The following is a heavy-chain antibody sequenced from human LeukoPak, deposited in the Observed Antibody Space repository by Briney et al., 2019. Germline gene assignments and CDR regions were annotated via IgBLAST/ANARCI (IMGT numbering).Heavy chain of an antibody. V-gene: IGHV1-2*02. Sequence: GASVKVSCKASGYTFTGYYMHWVRQAPGQGLEWMGWINPNSGGTNYAQKFQGRVSMTRDTSISTVYMELSSLTSDDTAMYYCARDNVLTFGGVLERGWFDPWGQGTLVTVSS. CDR3: ARDNVLTFGGVLERGWFDP. CDR2: INPNSGGT. D-gene: IGHD3-16*02. CDR1: GYTFTGYY. J-gene: IGHJ5*02.